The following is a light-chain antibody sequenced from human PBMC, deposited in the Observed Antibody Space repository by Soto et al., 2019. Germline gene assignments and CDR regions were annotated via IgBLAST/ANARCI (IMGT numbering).Light chain of an antibody. V-gene: IGKV1-39*01. CDR1: QTISSY. Sequence: DIQMTQSPSSLSASVGDRVTITCRAGQTISSYLNWYQQKPGNAPKLLIYGASSLQRGVPSRFSGSGSGTDFTLTISSLQSEDFAIYYCQQSYSTPCTFGQGTKLEIK. J-gene: IGKJ2*02. CDR2: GAS. CDR3: QQSYSTPCT.